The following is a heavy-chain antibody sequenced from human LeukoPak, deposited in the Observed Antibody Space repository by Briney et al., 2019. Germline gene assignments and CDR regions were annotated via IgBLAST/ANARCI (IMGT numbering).Heavy chain of an antibody. J-gene: IGHJ3*01. CDR1: GFTFSSYS. CDR2: ISSSSSYI. Sequence: GGSLRLSCAASGFTFSSYSMNWVRQAPGKGLEWVSSISSSSSYIYYADSVKGRFTISRDNAKNSLYLQMNSLRAEDTAVYYCARDPTVAAADPETWGQGTMVTVSS. D-gene: IGHD6-13*01. CDR3: ARDPTVAAADPET. V-gene: IGHV3-21*01.